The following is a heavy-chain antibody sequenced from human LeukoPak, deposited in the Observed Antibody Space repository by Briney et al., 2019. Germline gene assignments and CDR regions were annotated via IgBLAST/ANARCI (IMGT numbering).Heavy chain of an antibody. CDR3: ARARAAPPSYYGMDV. J-gene: IGHJ6*02. D-gene: IGHD6-25*01. CDR2: IIPIFGIA. V-gene: IGHV1-69*04. CDR1: GGTFTTYA. Sequence: ASVKVSSTASGGTFTTYAITWVRQAPGQGLEWMGRIIPIFGIANYAQKFQGRVTITADKSTSTAYMELSSLRSEDTAVYYCARARAAPPSYYGMDVWGQGTTVSVPS.